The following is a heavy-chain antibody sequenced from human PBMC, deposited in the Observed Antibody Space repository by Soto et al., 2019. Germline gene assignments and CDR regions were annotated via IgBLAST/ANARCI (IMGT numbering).Heavy chain of an antibody. V-gene: IGHV4-61*01. CDR3: ARGRADSAGSSFGRRMDV. D-gene: IGHD3-10*01. CDR1: GEAVGSGQSY. Sequence: QVQLQESGPGLVKPSETLSLICFVSGEAVGSGQSYWNWIRQAPGKGLEWIGHIFVTGATKYSASLKSRVAMSVDTSKSEISLNLTSVTAADSATYFCARGRADSAGSSFGRRMDVWGQGTTVTVAS. J-gene: IGHJ6*02. CDR2: IFVTGAT.